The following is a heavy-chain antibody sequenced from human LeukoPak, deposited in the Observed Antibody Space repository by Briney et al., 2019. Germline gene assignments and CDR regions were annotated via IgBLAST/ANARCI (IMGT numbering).Heavy chain of an antibody. Sequence: SETLSLTCTVSGASISPYHWSWIRQPPGRGLEWIGYIYYSGSTNYNPSLKSRVTISIDTSTNQFSLKLNSVTAADTAVYYCARGTKTGNTGYDWNYWGQGSLVTVSS. CDR2: IYYSGST. V-gene: IGHV4-59*01. CDR3: ARGTKTGNTGYDWNY. D-gene: IGHD5-12*01. CDR1: GASISPYH. J-gene: IGHJ4*02.